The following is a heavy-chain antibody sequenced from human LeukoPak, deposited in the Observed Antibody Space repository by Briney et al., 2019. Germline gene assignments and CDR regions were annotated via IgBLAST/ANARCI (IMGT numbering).Heavy chain of an antibody. V-gene: IGHV1-46*01. CDR1: GYTFTSNY. Sequence: ASVKVSCKASGYTFTSNYMHWVRQAAGQGPEWVGLIKPGDGSTIYAQKSQGRVTMTRDTSTSTVYMELSSLRSEDTAVYYCARGDANYYYAMDVWGQGTTVTVSS. J-gene: IGHJ6*02. CDR2: IKPGDGST. CDR3: ARGDANYYYAMDV.